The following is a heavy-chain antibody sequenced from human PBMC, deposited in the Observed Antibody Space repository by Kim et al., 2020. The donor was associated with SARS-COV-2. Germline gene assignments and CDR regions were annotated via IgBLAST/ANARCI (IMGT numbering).Heavy chain of an antibody. CDR2: IYYSGST. Sequence: SETLSLTCTVSGGSISSYYWSWIRQPPGKGLEWIVYIYYSGSTNYNPSLKSRVTISVDTSKNQFSLKLSSVTAADTAVYYCARDHREWLQYTANWYFDLWGRGTLVTVSS. J-gene: IGHJ2*01. D-gene: IGHD3-3*01. V-gene: IGHV4-59*01. CDR3: ARDHREWLQYTANWYFDL. CDR1: GGSISSYY.